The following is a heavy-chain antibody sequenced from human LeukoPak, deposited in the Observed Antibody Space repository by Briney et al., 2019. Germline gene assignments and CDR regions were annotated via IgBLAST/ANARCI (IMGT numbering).Heavy chain of an antibody. CDR2: IWYDGSNK. V-gene: IGHV3-33*01. D-gene: IGHD6-13*01. CDR3: ARDRYSSMWSVFEY. CDR1: GFTSRSFA. Sequence: GGSLRLSCAPPGFTSRSFAMHWVRQSPGRGREWVAVIWYDGSNKLYADSVKGRFTISRDNSRNTLYLQMNSLSAEDTAVYYCARDRYSSMWSVFEYWGQGALVTVSS. J-gene: IGHJ4*02.